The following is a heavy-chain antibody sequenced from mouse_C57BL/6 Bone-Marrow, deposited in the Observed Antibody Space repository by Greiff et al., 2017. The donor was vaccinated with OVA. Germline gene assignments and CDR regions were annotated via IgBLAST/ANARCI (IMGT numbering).Heavy chain of an antibody. CDR2: ISSGGSYT. J-gene: IGHJ4*01. D-gene: IGHD1-1*02. CDR1: GFTFSSYG. CDR3: ARRRIWSMDY. Sequence: EVKVVESGGDLVKPGGSLKLSCAASGFTFSSYGMSWVRQTPDKRLEWVATISSGGSYTYYPDSVKGRFTISRDNAKNTLYLQMSSLKSEDTAMYYCARRRIWSMDYWGQGTSVTVSS. V-gene: IGHV5-6*02.